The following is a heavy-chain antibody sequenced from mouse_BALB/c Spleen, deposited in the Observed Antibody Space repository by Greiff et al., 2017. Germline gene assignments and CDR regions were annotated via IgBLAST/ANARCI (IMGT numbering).Heavy chain of an antibody. CDR2: IYPSDSYT. CDR1: GYTFPSYW. CDR3: TRRDFYAMDY. D-gene: IGHD3-3*01. J-gene: IGHJ4*01. Sequence: QVQMQQPGAELVRPGASVKLSCKASGYTFPSYWINWVKQRPGQGLEWIGNIYPSDSYTNYNQKFKDKATLTVDKSSSTAYMQLSSPTSEDSAVYYCTRRDFYAMDYWGQGTSVTVSS. V-gene: IGHV1-69*02.